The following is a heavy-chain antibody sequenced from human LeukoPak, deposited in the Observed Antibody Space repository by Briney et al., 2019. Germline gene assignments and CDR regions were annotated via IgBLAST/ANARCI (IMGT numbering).Heavy chain of an antibody. CDR2: IYTSGST. CDR1: GGSISSYY. V-gene: IGHV4-4*07. Sequence: PSETLSLTCTVSGGSISSYYWSWIRQPAGKGLEWIGRIYTSGSTNCNPSLKSRVTMSVDTSKNQFSLKLSSVTAADTAVYYCARVRSGWNHDAFDIWGQGTMVTVSS. J-gene: IGHJ3*02. CDR3: ARVRSGWNHDAFDI. D-gene: IGHD6-19*01.